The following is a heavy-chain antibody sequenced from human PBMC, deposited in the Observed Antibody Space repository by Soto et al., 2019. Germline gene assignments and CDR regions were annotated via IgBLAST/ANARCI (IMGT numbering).Heavy chain of an antibody. J-gene: IGHJ6*01. CDR3: AREGRVVAPVDYYYGLDV. V-gene: IGHV1-69*13. CDR1: GGTFSSYA. Sequence: SVKVSCKASGGTFSSYAISWVRQAPGQGLEWMGGIIPIFGTANYAQKFQGRVTITADESTSTAYMELSSLRSEDTAVYYCAREGRVVAPVDYYYGLDVWGQGTTVTVSS. D-gene: IGHD2-15*01. CDR2: IIPIFGTA.